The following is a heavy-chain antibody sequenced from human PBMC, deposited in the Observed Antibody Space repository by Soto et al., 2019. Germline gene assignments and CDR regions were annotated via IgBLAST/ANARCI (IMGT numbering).Heavy chain of an antibody. CDR1: GFTFSSYA. CDR3: ASTAVAGYCSGGSCYDPYYYYGMDV. J-gene: IGHJ6*02. D-gene: IGHD2-15*01. Sequence: GGSLRLSCAASGFTFSSYAMHWVRQAPGKGLEWVAVISYDGSNKYYADSVKGRFTISRDNSKNTLYLQMNSLRAEDTAVYYYASTAVAGYCSGGSCYDPYYYYGMDVWGQWTTVTVSS. CDR2: ISYDGSNK. V-gene: IGHV3-30-3*01.